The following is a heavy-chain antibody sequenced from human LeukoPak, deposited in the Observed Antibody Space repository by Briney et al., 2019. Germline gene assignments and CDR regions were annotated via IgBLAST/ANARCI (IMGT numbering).Heavy chain of an antibody. V-gene: IGHV3-23*01. CDR2: ISSGGGST. J-gene: IGHJ4*02. CDR1: GFTFSSFA. D-gene: IGHD3-16*01. CDR3: AKSYYDYVWGSDDY. Sequence: GGSLRLSCAASGFTFSSFAMSWVRQAPGKGLEWVSTISSGGGSTYYADPVKGRFTISRDNSKNTLYLQMNSLRADDTAVYYCAKSYYDYVWGSDDYWGQGTLVTVSS.